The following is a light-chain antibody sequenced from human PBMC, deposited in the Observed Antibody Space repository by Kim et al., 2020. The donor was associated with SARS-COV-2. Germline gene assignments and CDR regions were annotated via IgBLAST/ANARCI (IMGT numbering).Light chain of an antibody. CDR2: LNSDGSH. Sequence: ASVTLTFTLSSGHSSYAIAWHQQQPEKGPRYLMKLNSDGSHSKGDGIPDRFSGSSSGAERYLTISSLQSEDEADYYCQTWGTGFWVFGGGTKLTVL. V-gene: IGLV4-69*01. CDR1: SGHSSYA. J-gene: IGLJ3*02. CDR3: QTWGTGFWV.